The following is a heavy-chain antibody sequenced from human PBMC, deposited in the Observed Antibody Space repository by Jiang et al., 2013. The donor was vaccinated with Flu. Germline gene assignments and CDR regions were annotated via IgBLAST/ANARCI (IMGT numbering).Heavy chain of an antibody. CDR1: GGTFSSYA. J-gene: IGHJ4*02. CDR2: IIPILGIA. D-gene: IGHD1-7*01. Sequence: GAEVKKPGSSVKVSCKASGGTFSSYAISWVRQAPGQGLEWMGRIIPILGIANYAQKFQGRVTITADKSTSTAYMELSSLRSEDTALYYCSTGSGGTLEYYFDYWGQGTRVTVSS. CDR3: STGSGGTLEYYFDY. V-gene: IGHV1-69*04.